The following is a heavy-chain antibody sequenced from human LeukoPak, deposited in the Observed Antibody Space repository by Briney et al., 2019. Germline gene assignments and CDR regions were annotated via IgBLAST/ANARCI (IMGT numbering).Heavy chain of an antibody. Sequence: GGSLRLSCAASGFTFSSYGMSWVRQAPGKGLEWVSAISGSGGSTYYADSVKGRFTISRDNSKNTLYLQMNSLRAEDTAVYYCANFHSLNWFDPWGQGTLVTVSS. CDR3: ANFHSLNWFDP. V-gene: IGHV3-23*01. CDR2: ISGSGGST. CDR1: GFTFSSYG. J-gene: IGHJ5*02. D-gene: IGHD6-13*01.